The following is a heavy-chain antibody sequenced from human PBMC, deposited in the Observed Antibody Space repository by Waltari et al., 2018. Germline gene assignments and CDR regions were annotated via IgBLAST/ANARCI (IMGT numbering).Heavy chain of an antibody. D-gene: IGHD1-26*01. CDR3: ARRGLLDWYFDL. CDR2: IYYSGST. J-gene: IGHJ2*01. CDR1: GGSISSYY. V-gene: IGHV4-59*08. Sequence: QVQLQESGPGLVKPSETLSLTCTVSGGSISSYYWSWIRQPPGKGLEWIGYIYYSGSTNYNPSLKSRVTISVDTSKNQFSLKLSSVTAADTAVYYCARRGLLDWYFDLWGRGTLVTVSS.